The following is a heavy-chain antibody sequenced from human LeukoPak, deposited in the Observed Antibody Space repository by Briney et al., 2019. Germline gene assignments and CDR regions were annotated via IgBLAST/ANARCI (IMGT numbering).Heavy chain of an antibody. J-gene: IGHJ5*02. Sequence: ASVKVSCKASRGTFSSYGISWVRQAPGQGLEWMGWISAYNGNTNYAQKLQGRVTMTTDTSTSTAYMELRSLRSDDTAVYYCARDAPLDYGGNSWPRFDPWGQGTLVTVS. CDR1: RGTFSSYG. V-gene: IGHV1-18*01. CDR3: ARDAPLDYGGNSWPRFDP. CDR2: ISAYNGNT. D-gene: IGHD4-23*01.